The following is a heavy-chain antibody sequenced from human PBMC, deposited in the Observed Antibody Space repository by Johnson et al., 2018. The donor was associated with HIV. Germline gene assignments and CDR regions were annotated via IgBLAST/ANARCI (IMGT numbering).Heavy chain of an antibody. CDR2: INWKSDSI. Sequence: VQLVESGGGVVRPGGSLRLSCAVSGFTFKDYAIHWVRQVPGKGLEWVSGINWKSDSIAYGDSVKGRFTISRDNAKNSLYLQMSSLKAEDTALYYCAKVRLGGDLDAAFDVWGQGTMVTVSS. V-gene: IGHV3-9*01. D-gene: IGHD3-16*01. J-gene: IGHJ3*01. CDR1: GFTFKDYA. CDR3: AKVRLGGDLDAAFDV.